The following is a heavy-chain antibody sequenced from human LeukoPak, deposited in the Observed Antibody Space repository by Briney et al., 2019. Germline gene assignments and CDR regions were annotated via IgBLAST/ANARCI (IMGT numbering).Heavy chain of an antibody. J-gene: IGHJ4*02. CDR3: AKVGDEFALILPYYFDY. CDR2: ISGSGGST. D-gene: IGHD2-21*01. CDR1: GFTFSSDG. V-gene: IGHV3-23*01. Sequence: PGGSLRLSCAASGFTFSSDGMHWVRQAPGKGLEWVSAISGSGGSTYYADSVKGRFTISRDNSKNTLYLQMNSLRAEDTAVYYCAKVGDEFALILPYYFDYWGQGTLVTVSS.